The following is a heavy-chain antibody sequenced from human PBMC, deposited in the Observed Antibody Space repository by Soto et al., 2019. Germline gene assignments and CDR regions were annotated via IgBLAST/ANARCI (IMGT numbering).Heavy chain of an antibody. D-gene: IGHD7-27*01. J-gene: IGHJ4*02. CDR1: GFTLSNYW. CDR2: INKDGSQK. V-gene: IGHV3-7*03. CDR3: VRELGLAY. Sequence: HPGGSLRLSCAASGFTLSNYWMTWVRQAPGKGLEWVANINKDGSQKNYVDSVKGRFTIARDNGQNSLSLQINSLRVEDTAVYYCVRELGLAYWGRGALVTVSS.